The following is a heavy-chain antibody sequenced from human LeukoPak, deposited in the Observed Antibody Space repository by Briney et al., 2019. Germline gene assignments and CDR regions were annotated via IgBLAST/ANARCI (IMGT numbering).Heavy chain of an antibody. Sequence: PSETLSLTCNVSNVSINSNDYFWGWIRQPPGKGLEWVGYMSYSGKTYYKPSFKSRVTISVDTSKNQFSLKLSSVTAADTAVYYCARVGRPTVTTKSSRSGHYFDYWGQGTLVTVSS. D-gene: IGHD4-17*01. V-gene: IGHV4-39*07. CDR1: NVSINSNDYF. J-gene: IGHJ4*02. CDR2: MSYSGKT. CDR3: ARVGRPTVTTKSSRSGHYFDY.